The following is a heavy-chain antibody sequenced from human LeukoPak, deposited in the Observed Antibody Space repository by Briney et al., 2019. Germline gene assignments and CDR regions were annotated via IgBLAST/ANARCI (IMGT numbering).Heavy chain of an antibody. CDR2: IYYSGST. J-gene: IGHJ4*02. D-gene: IGHD2-2*02. Sequence: PSETLSLTCTVSGGSISSYCWSWIRQPPGKGLEWIGYIYYSGSTNYNPSLKSRVTISVDTSKNQFSLKLSSVTAADTAVYYCARGVGLVVPAAISFDYWGQGTLVTVSS. CDR1: GGSISSYC. CDR3: ARGVGLVVPAAISFDY. V-gene: IGHV4-59*01.